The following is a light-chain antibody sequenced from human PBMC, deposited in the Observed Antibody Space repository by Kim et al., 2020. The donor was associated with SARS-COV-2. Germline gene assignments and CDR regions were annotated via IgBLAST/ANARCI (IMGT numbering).Light chain of an antibody. J-gene: IGLJ2*01. CDR1: SSNIGSNY. Sequence: QSVLTQPPSASGTPGQRVTISCSGSSSNIGSNYVYWYQQLPGTAPNLLIYRNNPRPSAVPDRFSGSKSGTSASLAISGLRSEDEDDYYCAAWDDSLVFGGGTQLTVL. CDR3: AAWDDSLV. CDR2: RNN. V-gene: IGLV1-47*01.